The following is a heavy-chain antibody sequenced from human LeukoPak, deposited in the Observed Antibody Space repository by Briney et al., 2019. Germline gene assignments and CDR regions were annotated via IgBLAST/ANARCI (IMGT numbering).Heavy chain of an antibody. Sequence: GGSLRLSCAASGFTFDNFAMHWVRQAPGKGLDWVALISYDGNNEYYADSVKGRFTMSRDNSKNTLFLQMNSLRAEDTAVYYCASGGSYRYDSSDLPHAFDIWGQGTMVTVSS. CDR3: ASGGSYRYDSSDLPHAFDI. J-gene: IGHJ3*02. V-gene: IGHV3-30*04. CDR1: GFTFDNFA. D-gene: IGHD3-22*01. CDR2: ISYDGNNE.